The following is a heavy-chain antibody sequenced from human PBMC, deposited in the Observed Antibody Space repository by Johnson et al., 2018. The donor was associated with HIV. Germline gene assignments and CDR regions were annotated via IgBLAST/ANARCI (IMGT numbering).Heavy chain of an antibody. CDR3: ARGMYGDAFDI. CDR2: IYSGSNT. D-gene: IGHD2-8*01. Sequence: VQLVESGGGLIQPGGSLRLSCAASGFAVSSNYMSWVRQAPGTGLEWVSVIYSGSNTYHADSVKGRFTISRDNSKNTLYLQMNSLRAEDTAVYYCARGMYGDAFDIWGQGTMVTVSS. CDR1: GFAVSSNY. V-gene: IGHV3-53*01. J-gene: IGHJ3*02.